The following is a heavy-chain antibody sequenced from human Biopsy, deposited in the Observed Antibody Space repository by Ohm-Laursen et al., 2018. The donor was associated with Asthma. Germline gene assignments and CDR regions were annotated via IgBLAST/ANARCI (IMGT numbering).Heavy chain of an antibody. CDR2: ISVYNGNT. CDR1: GYTFNRAG. J-gene: IGHJ6*02. D-gene: IGHD3-10*01. CDR3: ARAADYSHYYGIDV. V-gene: IGHV1-18*01. Sequence: ASVTVSCKTSGYTFNRAGITWVRQAPGQGLEWMGWISVYNGNTKVAQKLQDRVTMITDTSTSTAYMGLRSLRSDDTAVYFCARAADYSHYYGIDVWGQGTTVTVS.